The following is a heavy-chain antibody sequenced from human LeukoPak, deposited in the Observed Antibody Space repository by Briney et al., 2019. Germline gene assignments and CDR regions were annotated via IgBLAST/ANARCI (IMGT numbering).Heavy chain of an antibody. J-gene: IGHJ4*02. CDR1: GFTFSTYW. V-gene: IGHV3-7*03. Sequence: GGSLRLSCAASGFTFSTYWMNWVRQAPGKGLEWVALMKPDGSDKYYVDSVKGRFTISRDNSKNTLYLQMNSLRAEDTAVYYCATGGSYGPSNYWGQGTLVTVSS. CDR2: MKPDGSDK. CDR3: ATGGSYGPSNY. D-gene: IGHD5-18*01.